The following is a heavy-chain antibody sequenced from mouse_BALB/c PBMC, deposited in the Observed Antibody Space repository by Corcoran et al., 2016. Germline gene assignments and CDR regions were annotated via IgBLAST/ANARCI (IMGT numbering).Heavy chain of an antibody. CDR1: GYTFTDYN. J-gene: IGHJ4*01. CDR3: ARYAMDY. V-gene: IGHV1-18*01. Sequence: EVLLQQSGPELMKPGASMKIPCKASGYTFTDYNMDWVKQSHGKSLEWIGDINPNNGGTIYNQKFKGKATLTVDKSSSTAYMELRSLTSEDTAVYYCARYAMDYWGQGTSVTVTS. CDR2: INPNNGGT.